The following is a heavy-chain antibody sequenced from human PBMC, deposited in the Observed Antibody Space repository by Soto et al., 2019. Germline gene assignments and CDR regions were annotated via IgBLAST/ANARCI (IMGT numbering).Heavy chain of an antibody. CDR2: INPNSGGT. J-gene: IGHJ4*02. D-gene: IGHD3-3*01. V-gene: IGHV1-2*04. CDR3: ARDRGYDFWSGLTYYFDY. CDR1: GYTFTGYY. Sequence: ASVKVSCKASGYTFTGYYMHWVRQAPGQGLEWMGWINPNSGGTNYAQKFQGWVTMTRDTSISTAYMELSRLRSDDAAVYYCARDRGYDFWSGLTYYFDYWGQGTLVTVSS.